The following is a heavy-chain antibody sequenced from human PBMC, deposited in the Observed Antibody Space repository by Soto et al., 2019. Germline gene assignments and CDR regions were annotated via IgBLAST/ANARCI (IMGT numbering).Heavy chain of an antibody. Sequence: GESLKISCKGSGYSFTSYWISWVRQMPGKGLEWMGRIDPSDSYTNYSPSFQGHVTISADKSISTAYLQWSSLTAEDTATYFCAKCGASNTCIPAGFDPWGQGTLVTVSS. J-gene: IGHJ5*02. V-gene: IGHV5-10-1*01. CDR1: GYSFTSYW. D-gene: IGHD2-15*01. CDR3: AKCGASNTCIPAGFDP. CDR2: IDPSDSYT.